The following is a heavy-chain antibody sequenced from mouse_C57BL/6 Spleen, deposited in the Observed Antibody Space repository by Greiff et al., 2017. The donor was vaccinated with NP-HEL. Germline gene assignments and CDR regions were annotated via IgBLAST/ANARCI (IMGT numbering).Heavy chain of an antibody. V-gene: IGHV1-52*01. CDR1: GYTFTSYW. Sequence: QVQLQQPGAELVRPGSSVKLSCKASGYTFTSYWMHWVKQRPIQGLEWIGNIDPSDSETHYNQKFKDKATLTVDKSSSTAYMQLSSLTSEDSAVYYCARGKGVYYDYPFAYWGQGTLVTVSA. CDR2: IDPSDSET. CDR3: ARGKGVYYDYPFAY. D-gene: IGHD2-4*01. J-gene: IGHJ3*01.